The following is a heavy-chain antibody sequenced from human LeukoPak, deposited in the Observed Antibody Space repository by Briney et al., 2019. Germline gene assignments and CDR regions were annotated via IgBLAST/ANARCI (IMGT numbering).Heavy chain of an antibody. J-gene: IGHJ4*02. CDR2: INHSGST. V-gene: IGHV4-34*01. CDR3: ARVAEDSSGWYDY. Sequence: SETLSLTCAVYGGSFSGYYWSWIRQPPGKGLEWIGEINHSGSTNYDPSLKSRVTISVDTSKNQFSLKLSSVTAADTAVYYCARVAEDSSGWYDYWGQGTLVTVSS. CDR1: GGSFSGYY. D-gene: IGHD6-19*01.